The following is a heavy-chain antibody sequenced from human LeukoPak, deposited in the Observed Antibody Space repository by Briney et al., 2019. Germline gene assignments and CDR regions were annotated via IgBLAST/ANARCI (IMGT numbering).Heavy chain of an antibody. CDR3: ARGPGRIDP. CDR2: TYYRSKWYS. V-gene: IGHV6-1*01. CDR1: GDSVSSNNAA. J-gene: IGHJ5*02. Sequence: SQTLSLTCAISGDSVSSNNAAWNWIRQSPSRGLEWLGRTYYRSKWYSHYAASVKSRIIIKPDSSKNQFSLQLNSVTPEDTAVYYCARGPGRIDPWGQGILVTVSS.